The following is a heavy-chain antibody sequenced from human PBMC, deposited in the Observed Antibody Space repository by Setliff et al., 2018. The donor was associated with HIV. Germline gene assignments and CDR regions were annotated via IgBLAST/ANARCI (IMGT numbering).Heavy chain of an antibody. CDR2: ISPNFDHT. CDR3: ARLGSGWSDSYYYAMDI. Sequence: ASVKVSCKASGYTFTTYGISWVRQAPGHGLEWMGWISPNFDHTNYAQNFLGRVTMTIDTSTSRAYMELRSLRSDDTAMYFCARLGSGWSDSYYYAMDIWCQGTTVTVSS. CDR1: GYTFTTYG. D-gene: IGHD6-19*01. J-gene: IGHJ6*02. V-gene: IGHV1-18*01.